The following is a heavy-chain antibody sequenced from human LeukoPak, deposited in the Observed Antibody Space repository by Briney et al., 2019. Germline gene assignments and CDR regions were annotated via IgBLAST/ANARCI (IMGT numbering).Heavy chain of an antibody. Sequence: GGSLRLSCAASGFTFSSYGMHWVRQAPGKGLEWVAFIRYDGSNKYHADSVKGRFTISRDNAKNTLYLQMNALRVEDTAVYYCARDHTMANSLDYWGQGTLVTVSS. CDR1: GFTFSSYG. CDR2: IRYDGSNK. J-gene: IGHJ4*02. V-gene: IGHV3-30*02. CDR3: ARDHTMANSLDY. D-gene: IGHD3-10*01.